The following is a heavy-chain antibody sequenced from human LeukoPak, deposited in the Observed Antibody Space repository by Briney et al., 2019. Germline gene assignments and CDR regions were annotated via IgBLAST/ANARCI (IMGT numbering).Heavy chain of an antibody. CDR3: ARASARDSSGHVLDY. V-gene: IGHV4-34*01. D-gene: IGHD3-22*01. CDR2: INHSGST. Sequence: SETLSLTCAVYGGSFSGYYWSWFRQPPGKGLEWIGEINHSGSTNYNPSLKSRVTISVDTSKNQFSLKLSSVTAADTAVYYCARASARDSSGHVLDYWGQETLVTVSS. CDR1: GGSFSGYY. J-gene: IGHJ4*02.